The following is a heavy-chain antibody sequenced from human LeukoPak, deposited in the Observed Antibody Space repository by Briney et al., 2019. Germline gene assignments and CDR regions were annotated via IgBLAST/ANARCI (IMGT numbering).Heavy chain of an antibody. CDR2: IYSGGST. D-gene: IGHD1-26*01. J-gene: IGHJ4*02. V-gene: IGHV3-53*01. CDR3: AKYQYSGSYFDY. Sequence: GGSLRLSCAASGFTVSSNYMSWVRQAPGKGLEWVSVIYSGGSTYYADSVKGRFTISRDNSKNTLYLQMNSLRAEDTAVYYCAKYQYSGSYFDYWGQGTLVTVSS. CDR1: GFTVSSNY.